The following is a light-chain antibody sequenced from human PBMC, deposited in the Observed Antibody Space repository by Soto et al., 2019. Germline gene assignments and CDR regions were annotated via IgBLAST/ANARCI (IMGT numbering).Light chain of an antibody. J-gene: IGLJ1*01. Sequence: QSALTQPASVSGSPGQSITISCTGTNNDVGAYDYVSWYQQHPGKAPKLIIYDVNNWPSSVSNRFSGSKSGNTASLTISGLQAEDEADYYCNSYTTTSSYVFGTGTKVTVL. V-gene: IGLV2-14*01. CDR2: DVN. CDR3: NSYTTTSSYV. CDR1: NNDVGAYDY.